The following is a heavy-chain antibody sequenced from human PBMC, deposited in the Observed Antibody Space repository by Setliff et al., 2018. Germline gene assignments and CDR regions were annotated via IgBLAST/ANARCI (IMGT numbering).Heavy chain of an antibody. CDR3: ARHGDASFYYDILTGHSPPYYFDY. Sequence: ASVKVSCKASADTFTGYYVHWVRQAPGQGLEWMGWINPNSGDTHYAQKFQGRGSMTTHTSPSTAYMELRSLRSDDMAVYYCARHGDASFYYDILTGHSPPYYFDYWGQGTLVTVSS. CDR1: ADTFTGYY. D-gene: IGHD3-9*01. CDR2: INPNSGDT. V-gene: IGHV1-2*02. J-gene: IGHJ4*02.